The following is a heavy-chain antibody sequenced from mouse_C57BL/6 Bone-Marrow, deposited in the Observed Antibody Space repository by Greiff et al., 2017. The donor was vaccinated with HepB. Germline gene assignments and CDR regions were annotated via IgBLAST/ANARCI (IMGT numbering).Heavy chain of an antibody. CDR3: ARWGFPHMDY. CDR2: IRNKANGYTT. J-gene: IGHJ4*01. Sequence: EVQLVESGGGLVQPGGSLSLSCAASGFTFTDYYMSWVRQPPGKALEWLGFIRNKANGYTTEYSASVKGRFTISRENSQSILYLQMNALRAEDSATYYCARWGFPHMDYWGQGTSVTVSS. CDR1: GFTFTDYY. V-gene: IGHV7-3*01.